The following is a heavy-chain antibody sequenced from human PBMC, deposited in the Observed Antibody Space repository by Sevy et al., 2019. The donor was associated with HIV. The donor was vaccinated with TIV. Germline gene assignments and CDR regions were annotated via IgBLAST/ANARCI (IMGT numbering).Heavy chain of an antibody. CDR2: ISYDGSNK. J-gene: IGHJ6*02. V-gene: IGHV3-30-3*01. Sequence: GGSLRLSCAASGFTFSSYAMHWVRQAPGKGLEWVAVISYDGSNKYYADSVKGRFTISRDNSKNTLYLQMNSLRAEDTAVYYCARDSFGGYCSSTSCYNGMDVWGQRTTVTVSS. CDR3: ARDSFGGYCSSTSCYNGMDV. D-gene: IGHD2-2*02. CDR1: GFTFSSYA.